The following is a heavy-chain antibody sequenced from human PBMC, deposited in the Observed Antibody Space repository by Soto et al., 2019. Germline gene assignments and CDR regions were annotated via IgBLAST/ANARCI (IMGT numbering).Heavy chain of an antibody. CDR3: ARSSRWLQHYYFDY. D-gene: IGHD5-12*01. V-gene: IGHV4-30-2*01. CDR1: GGSISSGGYS. J-gene: IGHJ4*02. Sequence: PSETLSLTCAVSGGSISSGGYSWSWIRQPPGKGLEWIGYIYHSGSTYYNPSLKSRVTISVDRSKNQFSLKLSSVTAADTAVYYCARSSRWLQHYYFDYWGQGTLVTVSS. CDR2: IYHSGST.